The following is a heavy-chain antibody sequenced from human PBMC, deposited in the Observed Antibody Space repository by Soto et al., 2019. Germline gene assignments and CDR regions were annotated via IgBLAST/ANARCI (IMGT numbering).Heavy chain of an antibody. Sequence: GESLKISCKGSGYNFAGYWLAWVRQMPGTGLELMGIIYPSDSDTRYRPSFQGQVTISADKSISSAYLQWSSLRASDTAKYYWARGGVSPRLFDYWGQGTPVPVSS. D-gene: IGHD3-3*01. V-gene: IGHV5-51*01. CDR3: ARGGVSPRLFDY. J-gene: IGHJ4*02. CDR1: GYNFAGYW. CDR2: IYPSDSDT.